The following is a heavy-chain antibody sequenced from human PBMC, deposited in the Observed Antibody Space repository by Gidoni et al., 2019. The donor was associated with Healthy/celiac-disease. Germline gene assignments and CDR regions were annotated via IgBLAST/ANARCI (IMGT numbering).Heavy chain of an antibody. Sequence: QVQLQESGPGLVKPSQTLSLTCPVSGGSISSGSYYWSWIRQPAGKGLEWIGRIYTSGSTNYNPSLKSRVTISVDTSKNQFSLKLSSVTAADTAVYYCARGSGYDLDYWGQGTLVTVSS. J-gene: IGHJ4*02. CDR2: IYTSGST. V-gene: IGHV4-61*02. CDR3: ARGSGYDLDY. D-gene: IGHD5-12*01. CDR1: GGSISSGSYY.